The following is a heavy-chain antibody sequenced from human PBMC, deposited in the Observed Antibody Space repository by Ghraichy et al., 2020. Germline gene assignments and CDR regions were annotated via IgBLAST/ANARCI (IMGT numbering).Heavy chain of an antibody. Sequence: LSLTCAASGFTFSSYAMNWVRQAPGKGLEWVSAITVSGGGTYYADSVKGRFTISRDSSRNTLYLEMNSLRAEDTAVYYCAKRGSPNYFDYWGQGTLVTVSS. CDR2: ITVSGGGT. J-gene: IGHJ4*02. CDR1: GFTFSSYA. D-gene: IGHD1-26*01. CDR3: AKRGSPNYFDY. V-gene: IGHV3-23*01.